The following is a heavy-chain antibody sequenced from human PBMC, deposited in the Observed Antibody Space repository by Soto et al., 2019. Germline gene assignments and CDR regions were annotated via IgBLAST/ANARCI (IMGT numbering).Heavy chain of an antibody. V-gene: IGHV3-66*01. CDR2: IYSGGST. D-gene: IGHD2-2*01. J-gene: IGHJ6*04. CDR1: GFTVSSNY. CDR3: ARECWSTSCYETSADV. Sequence: GGSLRLSCAASGFTVSSNYMSWVRQAPGKGLEWVSVIYSGGSTYYADSVKGRFTISRDNSKNTLYLQMNSLRAEDTAVYYCARECWSTSCYETSADVWGKGTTVTVSS.